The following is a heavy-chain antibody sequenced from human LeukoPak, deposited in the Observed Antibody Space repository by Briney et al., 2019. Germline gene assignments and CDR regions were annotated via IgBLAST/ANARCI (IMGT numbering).Heavy chain of an antibody. CDR2: IYSGGST. V-gene: IGHV3-53*01. CDR3: ASNYYDSNSFDY. Sequence: PGGSLRLSCAASGFTVSSNYMSWVRQAPGKGVEWVSVIYSGGSTYYADSVKGRFTISRDNSKNTLYLQMNSLRAEDTAVYYCASNYYDSNSFDYWGQGTLVTVSS. J-gene: IGHJ4*02. D-gene: IGHD3-22*01. CDR1: GFTVSSNY.